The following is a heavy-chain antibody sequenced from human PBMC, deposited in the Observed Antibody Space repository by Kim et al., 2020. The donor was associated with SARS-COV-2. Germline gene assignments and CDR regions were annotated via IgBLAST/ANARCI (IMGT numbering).Heavy chain of an antibody. CDR3: ATMGNYYGSGSYAAFDY. Sequence: KSRVTISVDTSKNPFSLKLSSVTAADTAVYYCATMGNYYGSGSYAAFDYWGQGTLVTVSS. D-gene: IGHD3-10*01. V-gene: IGHV4-31*02. J-gene: IGHJ4*02.